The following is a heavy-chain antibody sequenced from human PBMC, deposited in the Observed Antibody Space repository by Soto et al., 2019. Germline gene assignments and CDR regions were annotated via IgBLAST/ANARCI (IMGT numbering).Heavy chain of an antibody. CDR1: GYTFTSYD. V-gene: IGHV1-8*01. CDR2: RNPNSGNT. CDR3: ARAGQVDDFWSGYPLGPFRYYYYYMDV. D-gene: IGHD3-3*01. Sequence: QVQLVQSGAEVKKPGASVKVSCKASGYTFTSYDINWVRQATGQGLEWMGWRNPNSGNTGYAQKFQGRVTMTKNTSISTAYMELSSLRSEDTAVYYCARAGQVDDFWSGYPLGPFRYYYYYMDVWGKGTTVTVSS. J-gene: IGHJ6*03.